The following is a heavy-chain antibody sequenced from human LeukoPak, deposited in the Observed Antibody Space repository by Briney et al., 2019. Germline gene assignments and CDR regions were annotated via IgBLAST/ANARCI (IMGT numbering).Heavy chain of an antibody. J-gene: IGHJ6*02. D-gene: IGHD3-10*01. CDR3: ARSYYGSGSLDYYYYGMGV. V-gene: IGHV5-10-1*01. CDR2: IDPSDSYT. CDR1: GYSFTSYW. Sequence: GESLRISCKGSGYSFTSYWISWVRQMPGKGLEWMGRIDPSDSYTNYSPSFQGHVTISADKSISTAYLQWSSLKASDTAMYYCARSYYGSGSLDYYYYGMGVWGQGTTVTVSS.